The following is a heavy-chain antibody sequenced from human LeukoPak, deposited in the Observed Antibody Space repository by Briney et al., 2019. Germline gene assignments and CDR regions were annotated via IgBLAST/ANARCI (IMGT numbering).Heavy chain of an antibody. Sequence: GGSLRLSCAASGFTFSTFAMHWVRLSPGKGLEWVSSIDSSGGYMFYADSVKGRFTISRDNAKNSLYLQMNSLKAEDTAVYYCARGSASLDYWGQGTLVTVSS. CDR1: GFTFSTFA. D-gene: IGHD3-3*01. CDR3: ARGSASLDY. CDR2: IDSSGGYM. J-gene: IGHJ4*02. V-gene: IGHV3-21*01.